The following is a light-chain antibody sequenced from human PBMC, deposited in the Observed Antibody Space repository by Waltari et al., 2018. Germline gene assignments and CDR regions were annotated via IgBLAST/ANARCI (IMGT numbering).Light chain of an antibody. CDR3: QSADTIGTYPQVV. J-gene: IGLJ2*01. Sequence: YELTQPPSVSVSPGQTARTTCSGDALQQQYAYWSQQKPGKAPVLVIHKDTERPSGIPERFAGSSSGTTVTLTISGVQAEDEADYYCQSADTIGTYPQVVFGGGTQLTVL. CDR1: ALQQQY. V-gene: IGLV3-25*03. CDR2: KDT.